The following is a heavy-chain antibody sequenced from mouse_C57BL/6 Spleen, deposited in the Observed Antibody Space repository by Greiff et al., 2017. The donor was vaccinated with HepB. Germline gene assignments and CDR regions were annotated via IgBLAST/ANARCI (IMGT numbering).Heavy chain of an antibody. CDR3: VRDRGYDVFYWYFDV. V-gene: IGHV10-3*01. J-gene: IGHJ1*03. D-gene: IGHD2-2*01. Sequence: EVNVVESGGGLVQPKGSLKLSCAASGFTFNTYAMHWVRQAPGKGLEWVARIRSKSSNYATYYADSVKDRFTISRDDSQSMLYLQMNNLKTEDTAMYYCVRDRGYDVFYWYFDVWGTGTTVTVSS. CDR2: IRSKSSNYAT. CDR1: GFTFNTYA.